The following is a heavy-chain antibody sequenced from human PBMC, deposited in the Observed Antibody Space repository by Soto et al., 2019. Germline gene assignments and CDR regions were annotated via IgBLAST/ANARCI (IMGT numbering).Heavy chain of an antibody. D-gene: IGHD2-21*01. J-gene: IGHJ4*02. CDR2: IWFDGSNK. CDR3: ARKVGMEFDY. CDR1: GFTFSSFG. V-gene: IGHV3-33*01. Sequence: QVQLVESGGGVVQPGRSLRLSCAASGFTFSSFGMHWVRQAPGKGLEWVALIWFDGSNKNYADSVKGRFTISRDNSKNTLSLQMTSLRAEETAVYYCARKVGMEFDYWGQGTQVTVSS.